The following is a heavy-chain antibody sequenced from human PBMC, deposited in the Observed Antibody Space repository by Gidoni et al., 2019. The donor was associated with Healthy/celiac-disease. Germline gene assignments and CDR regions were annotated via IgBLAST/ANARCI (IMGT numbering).Heavy chain of an antibody. V-gene: IGHV3-30*04. CDR3: ARDSAVATPALSFDY. Sequence: QVQLVESGGGVVQPGRSLRLSCAASGFTFSSYAMHWVRQAPGQGLEWVAVISYDGSNKYYADSGKGRFTISRDNSKNTLYLQMNSLRAEDTAVYYCARDSAVATPALSFDYWGQGTLVTVSS. CDR1: GFTFSSYA. D-gene: IGHD5-12*01. CDR2: ISYDGSNK. J-gene: IGHJ4*02.